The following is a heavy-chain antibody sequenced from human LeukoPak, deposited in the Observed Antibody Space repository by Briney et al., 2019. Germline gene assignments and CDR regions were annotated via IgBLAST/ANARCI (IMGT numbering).Heavy chain of an antibody. Sequence: PSETLSLTCTVSGGSVGSPDSYWSWIRQPPGKGLEWIGNVYYIGTTTYNSSLETRVTISVDKSKNHFSLILTSVTAADTAIYFCARNTSSSPWFDPWGQGTLVTVSS. J-gene: IGHJ5*02. CDR1: GGSVGSPDSY. V-gene: IGHV4-61*03. CDR2: VYYIGTT. CDR3: ARNTSSSPWFDP. D-gene: IGHD6-6*01.